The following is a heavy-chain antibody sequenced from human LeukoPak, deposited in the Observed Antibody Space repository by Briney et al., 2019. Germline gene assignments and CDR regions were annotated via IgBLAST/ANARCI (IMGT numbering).Heavy chain of an antibody. CDR2: INPNSSGT. Sequence: ASVKVSCKASGYTFTDYYMHWVRQAPGQGLEWMGWINPNSSGTNYAQKFQGRVTMTRDTSISTAYMELRRLRSDDTAVYYCARVGQNQRDGYNYNHWGQGTLVTVSS. D-gene: IGHD5-24*01. V-gene: IGHV1-2*02. CDR3: ARVGQNQRDGYNYNH. J-gene: IGHJ5*02. CDR1: GYTFTDYY.